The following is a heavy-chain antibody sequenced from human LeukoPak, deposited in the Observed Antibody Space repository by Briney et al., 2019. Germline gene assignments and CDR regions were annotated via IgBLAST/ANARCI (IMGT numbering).Heavy chain of an antibody. V-gene: IGHV3-48*03. CDR2: ITNSGSGI. CDR3: ARTRDGPFEY. J-gene: IGHJ4*02. D-gene: IGHD5-24*01. Sequence: PGGSLRLSCAASGFTFSSYEMNRVRQAPGKGLEWLSHITNSGSGIQYADSVKGRFTISRDNAKNSLYLQMNSLRAEDTAVYYCARTRDGPFEYWGQGTLVTVSS. CDR1: GFTFSSYE.